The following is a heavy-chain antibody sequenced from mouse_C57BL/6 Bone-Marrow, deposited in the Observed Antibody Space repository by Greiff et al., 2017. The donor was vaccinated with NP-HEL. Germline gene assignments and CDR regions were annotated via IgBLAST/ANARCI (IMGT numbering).Heavy chain of an antibody. CDR2: INSDGGST. J-gene: IGHJ2*01. V-gene: IGHV5-2*01. CDR3: ARRGQLRLRRYFDY. CDR1: EYEFPSHD. D-gene: IGHD3-2*02. Sequence: EVQVVESGGGLVQPGESLKLSCESNEYEFPSHDMSWVRKTPEKRLELVAAINSDGGSTYYPDTMERRFIISRDNTKKTLYLQRSSLRSEDTALYYCARRGQLRLRRYFDYWGQGTTLTVSS.